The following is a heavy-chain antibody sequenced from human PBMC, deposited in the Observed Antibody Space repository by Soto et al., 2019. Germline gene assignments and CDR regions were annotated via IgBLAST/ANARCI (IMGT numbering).Heavy chain of an antibody. CDR1: GFAFSSYY. Sequence: EVKLVESGGGLVQPGGSLRLSCAASGFAFSSYYMSWVRQAPGKGLEWVANIKQDEGEKYYLDSVKGRFTISRDDAKNSLLMQMNSLRVDDTAVYYCAREKRANGYFDYWGQGTLVTVSS. J-gene: IGHJ4*02. D-gene: IGHD4-17*01. V-gene: IGHV3-7*01. CDR3: AREKRANGYFDY. CDR2: IKQDEGEK.